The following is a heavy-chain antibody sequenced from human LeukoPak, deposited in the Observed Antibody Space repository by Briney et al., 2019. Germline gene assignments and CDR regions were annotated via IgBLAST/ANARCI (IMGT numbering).Heavy chain of an antibody. CDR3: ARELQLVDCTRINCYQPMVDP. CDR1: GYTFTDYH. J-gene: IGHJ5*02. CDR2: INPQSGDT. Sequence: GASVKASCKASGYTFTDYHMHWERQAPGQGFEWMGWINPQSGDTKYAQNLQGRVTMTRDTSISTAYMDLSSLRSDGTAVYYCARELQLVDCTRINCYQPMVDPWGQGTLVTVSS. D-gene: IGHD2-8*01. V-gene: IGHV1-2*02.